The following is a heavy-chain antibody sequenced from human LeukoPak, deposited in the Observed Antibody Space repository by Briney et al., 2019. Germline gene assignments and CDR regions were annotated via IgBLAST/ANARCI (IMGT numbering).Heavy chain of an antibody. CDR1: GFTFSDSW. J-gene: IGHJ4*02. V-gene: IGHV3-7*01. CDR3: ARHLLRGKNCDY. Sequence: GGSLRLSCGTSGFTFSDSWMSWFRQAPGQGLEWVASIKDDGSDKYYLDSVRGRFTISRDNAEDSLYLQLDDLRAEDTAVFYCARHLLRGKNCDYWGQGTLVTVSS. CDR2: IKDDGSDK.